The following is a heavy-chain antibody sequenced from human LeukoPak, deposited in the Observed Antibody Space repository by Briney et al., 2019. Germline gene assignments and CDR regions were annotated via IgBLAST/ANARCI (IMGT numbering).Heavy chain of an antibody. CDR1: GGTFNSYT. J-gene: IGHJ6*03. CDR2: IIPILGTA. V-gene: IGHV1-69*13. Sequence: ASVKVSCKTSGGTFNSYTVSWVRQAPGQGLEWRGGIIPILGTAKYAQKFQGRVTVTEDESTRTAYMELSNLRSEDTAVYYCARGLPGMVVAASYYYYYYMDVWGKGTTVTVSS. D-gene: IGHD2-15*01. CDR3: ARGLPGMVVAASYYYYYYMDV.